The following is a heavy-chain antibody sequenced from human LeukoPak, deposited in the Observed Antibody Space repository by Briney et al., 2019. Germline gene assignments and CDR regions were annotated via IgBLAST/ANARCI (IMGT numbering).Heavy chain of an antibody. CDR3: ARDGTGTTSFDYYYGMDV. Sequence: PSETLSLTCTVSGGSISGYYWSWIRQPAGKGLEWIGRIYTSGSTNYNPSLKSRVTMSVDTSKNQFSLKLSSVTAADTAVYYCARDGTGTTSFDYYYGMDVWGQGTTVTVSS. V-gene: IGHV4-4*07. J-gene: IGHJ6*02. CDR2: IYTSGST. CDR1: GGSISGYY. D-gene: IGHD1-1*01.